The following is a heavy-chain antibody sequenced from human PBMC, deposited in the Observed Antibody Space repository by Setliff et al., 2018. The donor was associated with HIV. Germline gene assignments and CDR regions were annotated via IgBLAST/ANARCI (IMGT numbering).Heavy chain of an antibody. V-gene: IGHV3-48*01. J-gene: IGHJ4*02. CDR3: ARDAITLIRGITAFDY. D-gene: IGHD3-10*01. CDR2: ISSSRSTI. CDR1: GFTFSSYS. Sequence: GGSLRLSCAASGFTFSSYSMNWVRQAPGKGLEWVSYISSSRSTIYYADSVKGRFTISRDNAKNSLYLQMNSLRVEDTAVYYCARDAITLIRGITAFDYWGQGTLVTVSS.